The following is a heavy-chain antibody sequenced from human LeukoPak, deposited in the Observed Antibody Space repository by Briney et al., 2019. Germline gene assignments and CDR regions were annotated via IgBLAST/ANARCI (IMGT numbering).Heavy chain of an antibody. CDR3: VTDPYTTTDDNNFEPQGAY. J-gene: IGHJ4*02. D-gene: IGHD5-24*01. V-gene: IGHV1-24*01. CDR2: FDPEDGET. Sequence: GASVKVSCKAPGYTLTRLSIHWVRQPSGKGLEWMGAFDPEDGETIYAQEFQGRATMTADTSADTAYMELSSLTSDDTAVYYCVTDPYTTTDDNNFEPQGAYWGRGTLVTVSS. CDR1: GYTLTRLS.